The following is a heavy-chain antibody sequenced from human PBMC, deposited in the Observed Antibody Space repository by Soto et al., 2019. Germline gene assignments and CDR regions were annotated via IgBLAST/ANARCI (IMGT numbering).Heavy chain of an antibody. CDR2: INAGNGNT. J-gene: IGHJ6*02. D-gene: IGHD6-6*01. V-gene: IGHV1-3*01. CDR3: ARDSTYSSSSARYSYGMDV. CDR1: GYTFPRYA. Sequence: ASVKVSCKASGYTFPRYAMHWVRQAPGQRLEWMGWINAGNGNTKYSQKFQGRVTITRDTSASTAYMELSSLRSEDTAVYYCARDSTYSSSSARYSYGMDVWGQGTTVTVSS.